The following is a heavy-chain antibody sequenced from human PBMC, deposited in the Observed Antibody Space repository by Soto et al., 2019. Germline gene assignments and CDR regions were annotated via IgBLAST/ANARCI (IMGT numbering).Heavy chain of an antibody. D-gene: IGHD6-19*01. CDR1: GFTFSSYG. J-gene: IGHJ4*02. Sequence: GSLRLSCAASGFTFSSYGMHWVRQAPGKGLEWVAVISYDGSNKYYADSVKGRFTISRDNSKNTLYLQMNSLRAEDTAVYYCAKDYNQWLAYPYFDYWGQGTLVTVS. CDR3: AKDYNQWLAYPYFDY. V-gene: IGHV3-30*18. CDR2: ISYDGSNK.